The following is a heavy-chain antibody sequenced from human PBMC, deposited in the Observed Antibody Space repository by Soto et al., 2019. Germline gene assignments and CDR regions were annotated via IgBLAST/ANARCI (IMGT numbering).Heavy chain of an antibody. V-gene: IGHV1-69*01. CDR1: GGTFSSYA. CDR2: IIPIFGTA. CDR3: ARSQGGSSSLDIYSYYYYGMDV. D-gene: IGHD2-15*01. J-gene: IGHJ6*02. Sequence: QVQLVQSGAEVKKPGSSVKVSCKAPGGTFSSYAISWVRQAPGQGLEWMGGIIPIFGTANYAQKFQGRVTMTADESTSTGYMELSSLRSEDTAVYYCARSQGGSSSLDIYSYYYYGMDVWGQGTTVTVSS.